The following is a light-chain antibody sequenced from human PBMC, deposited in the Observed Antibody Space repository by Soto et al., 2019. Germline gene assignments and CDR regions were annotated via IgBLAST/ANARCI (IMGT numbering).Light chain of an antibody. CDR1: QSVGIK. V-gene: IGKV3-15*01. Sequence: EIVLTQSPATLSVSPGERATVSGRASQSVGIKVAWYQQKPGQTPRLLIYDASTRAAGVPARFRGGGSGTEFSLTVSSLQSEDSAVYYCQHYSGWPLFGPGT. J-gene: IGKJ3*01. CDR3: QHYSGWPL. CDR2: DAS.